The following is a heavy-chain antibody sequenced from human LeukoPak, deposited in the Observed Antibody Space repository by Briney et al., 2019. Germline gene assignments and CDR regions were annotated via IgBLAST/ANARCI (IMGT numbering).Heavy chain of an antibody. Sequence: GGSLRLSCAASGFIFSRYWMTWVRQAPGKGLEWVANIDQDGSDKPYVDSVKGRFTISRDNAKNSLYLQLNSLRAEATAMYYCVRDQGAAGDYWGQGTLVFVSS. CDR1: GFIFSRYW. J-gene: IGHJ4*02. CDR2: IDQDGSDK. V-gene: IGHV3-7*01. D-gene: IGHD6-13*01. CDR3: VRDQGAAGDY.